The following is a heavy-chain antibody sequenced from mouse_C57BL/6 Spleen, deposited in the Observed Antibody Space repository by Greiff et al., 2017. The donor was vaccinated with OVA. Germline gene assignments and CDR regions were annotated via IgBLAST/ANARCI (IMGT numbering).Heavy chain of an antibody. V-gene: IGHV1-80*01. CDR1: GYAFSSYW. CDR3: ARGGGSNYGGFAY. D-gene: IGHD2-5*01. J-gene: IGHJ3*01. CDR2: IYPGDGDT. Sequence: QVQLQQSGAELVKPGASVKISCKASGYAFSSYWMNWVKQRPGKGLEWIGQIYPGDGDTNYNGKFKGKATLTAAKSSSTAYMQLSSLTSEDSAVYFCARGGGSNYGGFAYWGQGTLVTVSA.